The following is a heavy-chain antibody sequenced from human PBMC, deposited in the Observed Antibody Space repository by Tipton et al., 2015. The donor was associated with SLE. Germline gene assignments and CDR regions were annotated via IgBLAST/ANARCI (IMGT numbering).Heavy chain of an antibody. CDR2: ISGSGGST. CDR3: KSGDIVVVPAANAYGMDV. D-gene: IGHD2-2*01. V-gene: IGHV3-23*01. CDR1: GFTFSSYA. J-gene: IGHJ6*02. Sequence: SLRLSCSASGFTFSSYAMSWVRQAPGKGLEWVSAISGSGGSTYYADSVKGRFTISRDNAKNTLYLQMNSLRAEDTAVYYCKSGDIVVVPAANAYGMDVWGQGTTVTVSS.